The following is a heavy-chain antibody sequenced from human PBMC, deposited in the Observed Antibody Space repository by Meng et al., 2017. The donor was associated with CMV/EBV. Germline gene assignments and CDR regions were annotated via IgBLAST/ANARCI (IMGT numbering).Heavy chain of an antibody. Sequence: SETLSLTCTVSGGSISSYYWSWIRQPPGKGLEWIGYIYYSGSTNYNPSLKSRVTISVDTSKNQFSLKLISVTAADTAVYYCARVGDVLRFLESSWYFDLWGRGTLVTVSS. CDR2: IYYSGST. V-gene: IGHV4-59*01. D-gene: IGHD3-3*01. CDR1: GGSISSYY. CDR3: ARVGDVLRFLESSWYFDL. J-gene: IGHJ2*01.